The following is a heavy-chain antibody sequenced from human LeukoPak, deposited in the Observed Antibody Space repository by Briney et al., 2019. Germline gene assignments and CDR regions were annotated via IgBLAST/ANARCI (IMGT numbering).Heavy chain of an antibody. J-gene: IGHJ4*02. CDR1: GFTFNSQW. CDR3: ARNKIVGATYFDY. CDR2: IKQDGSEK. Sequence: PGGSLTLLCAASGFTFNSQWKRWVRQAPGKALEWVAYIKQDGSEKYYVDSVKGRFTISRDNAKNSLYLQMNSLRAEDTAVYYCARNKIVGATYFDYWGQGTLVTVSS. D-gene: IGHD1-26*01. V-gene: IGHV3-7*01.